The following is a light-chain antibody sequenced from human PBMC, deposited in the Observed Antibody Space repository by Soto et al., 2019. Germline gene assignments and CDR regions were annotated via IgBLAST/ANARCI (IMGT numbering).Light chain of an antibody. CDR1: QSISSL. CDR2: GAS. V-gene: IGKV3-15*01. Sequence: EIVMTQSPATLSVSPGERATLSCRASQSISSLLAWYQQKPGQAPRLLIYGASARATGIPARFSGSGSGTEFTLTISSLQSEDFEVYYCQQYNLWPRTFGQGTKVDIK. J-gene: IGKJ1*01. CDR3: QQYNLWPRT.